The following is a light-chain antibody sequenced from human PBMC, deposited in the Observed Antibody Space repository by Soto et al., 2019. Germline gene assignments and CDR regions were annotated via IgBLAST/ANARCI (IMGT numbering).Light chain of an antibody. V-gene: IGLV2-14*01. CDR3: SSYTAGCTI. CDR1: SGDVGGYYY. J-gene: IGLJ1*01. Sequence: QSVLTQPASVSGSPGQSITISCTGTSGDVGGYYYVSWYQQLPGKAPKLMISEVSNRPSGVSNRFSGSKSGNTTSLTISGLQAEDEADYYSSSYTAGCTIFGTATKVTVL. CDR2: EVS.